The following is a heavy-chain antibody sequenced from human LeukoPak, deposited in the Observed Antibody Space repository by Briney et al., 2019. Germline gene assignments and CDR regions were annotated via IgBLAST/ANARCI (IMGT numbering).Heavy chain of an antibody. V-gene: IGHV4-30-4*07. D-gene: IGHD6-13*01. J-gene: IGHJ5*02. CDR1: GGSISSGGYS. CDR3: ARVVAAAGNNWFDP. Sequence: SETLSLTCAVSGGSISSGGYSWSWIRQTPGKGLEWIAYIHDSGSTYYNPSLKSRVSIPIDTSKNQFSLKLNSGTAADTAVYYCARVVAAAGNNWFDPWGQGTLVTVSS. CDR2: IHDSGST.